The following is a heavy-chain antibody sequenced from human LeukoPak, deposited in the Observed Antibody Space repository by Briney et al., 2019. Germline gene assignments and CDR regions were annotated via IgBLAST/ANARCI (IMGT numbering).Heavy chain of an antibody. CDR1: GFTFSSYR. D-gene: IGHD3-16*01. CDR3: ASGQYDYVWGSYTTNWFDP. CDR2: ISSGSSYI. V-gene: IGHV3-21*01. J-gene: IGHJ5*02. Sequence: PGGSLRLSCAGSGFTFSSYRMTWVRQAPGKGLEWVSSISSGSSYIYYADSVKGRFTISRDNAKNSLYLQMNSLRAEDTAVYYCASGQYDYVWGSYTTNWFDPWGQGTLVTVSS.